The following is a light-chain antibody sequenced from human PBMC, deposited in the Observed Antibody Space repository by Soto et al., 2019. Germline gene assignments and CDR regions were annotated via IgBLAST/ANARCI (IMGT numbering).Light chain of an antibody. J-gene: IGLJ1*01. V-gene: IGLV1-40*01. Sequence: SVLTQPPSVSGAPGQRITISCTGSSSNIGAGYPIHWYQQLPGTAPRLLIFGNTIRPSGVPARFSGSRSGLAITGLQAEDEADYYCQSYDSSLSGYVFGAGTKVTVL. CDR3: QSYDSSLSGYV. CDR2: GNT. CDR1: SSNIGAGYP.